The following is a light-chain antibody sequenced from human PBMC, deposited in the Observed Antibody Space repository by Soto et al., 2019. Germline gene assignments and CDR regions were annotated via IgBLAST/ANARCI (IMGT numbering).Light chain of an antibody. Sequence: DIQMTHSPSTVSASVGDIVTITCRASQSITNRLAWYQQKPGKAPKVLIYDASNLESGVPSRFSGSGSGTEFILTISSLQPDDFATYYCQHYGGMWTFGQGTKVDI. CDR1: QSITNR. CDR3: QHYGGMWT. CDR2: DAS. J-gene: IGKJ1*01. V-gene: IGKV1-5*01.